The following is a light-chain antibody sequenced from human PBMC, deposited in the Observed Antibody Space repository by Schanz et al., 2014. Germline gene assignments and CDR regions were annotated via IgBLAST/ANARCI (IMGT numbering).Light chain of an antibody. J-gene: IGLJ3*02. CDR1: SSDVGGYNY. V-gene: IGLV2-14*03. CDR2: DVS. Sequence: QSALTQPASVSGSPGQSITISCTGTSSDVGGYNYVSWYQQYPGKAPKLMIYDVSNRPSGVSNRISGSKSGNTASLTISGVQAEDEADYFCAMHTTYNTLKGVFGGGTKLTVL. CDR3: AMHTTYNTLKGV.